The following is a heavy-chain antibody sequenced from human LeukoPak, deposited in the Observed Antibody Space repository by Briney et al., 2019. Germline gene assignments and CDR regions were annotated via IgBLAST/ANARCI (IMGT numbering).Heavy chain of an antibody. Sequence: APVKVSCKASGYTFTSYGISWVRQAPGQGLEWMGWISAYNGNTNYAQKLQGRVTMTTDTSTSTAYMELRSLRSDDTAVYYCAREHDYDGYYYMDVWGKGTTVTVSS. D-gene: IGHD4-23*01. V-gene: IGHV1-18*01. CDR3: AREHDYDGYYYMDV. CDR1: GYTFTSYG. J-gene: IGHJ6*03. CDR2: ISAYNGNT.